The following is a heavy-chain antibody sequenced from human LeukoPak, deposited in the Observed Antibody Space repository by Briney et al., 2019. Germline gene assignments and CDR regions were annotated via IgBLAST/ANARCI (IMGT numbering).Heavy chain of an antibody. CDR2: IYTSGST. CDR3: ARDLLRLNYYYMDV. CDR1: GGSISSGSYY. D-gene: IGHD3-3*01. J-gene: IGHJ6*03. Sequence: SQTLSLTCTVSGGSISSGSYYWSWIRQPAGKGLEWIGRIYTSGSTNYNPSLKSRVTISVDTSKNQFSLKLSSVTAADTAVYYCARDLLRLNYYYMDVWGEGTTVTVSS. V-gene: IGHV4-61*02.